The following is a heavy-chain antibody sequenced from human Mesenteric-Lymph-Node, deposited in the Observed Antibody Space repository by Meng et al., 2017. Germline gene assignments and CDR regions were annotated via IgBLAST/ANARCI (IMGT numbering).Heavy chain of an antibody. V-gene: IGHV1-3*01. J-gene: IGHJ5*02. CDR2: INAGNGNT. D-gene: IGHD6-19*01. CDR1: GYTFTTYA. Sequence: QVHRVQSGVEVKKPGAAVKGSGQASGYTFTTYAIHWVRQAPGQRLEWMGWINAGNGNTRYSQKFQGRVSITRDTSASTAYMELSSLRSEDTAVYYCARCIAVAGNWFDPWGQGTLVTVSS. CDR3: ARCIAVAGNWFDP.